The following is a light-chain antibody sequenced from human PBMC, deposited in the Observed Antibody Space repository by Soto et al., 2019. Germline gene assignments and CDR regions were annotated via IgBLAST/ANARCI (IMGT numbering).Light chain of an antibody. V-gene: IGKV3-20*01. CDR1: QSVSSNY. CDR3: QQYDASPLT. J-gene: IGKJ3*01. Sequence: EIVLTQSPGTLSLSAGERATLSCRASQSVSSNYFAWFQQRPGQAPRLLIYGVSTRATGTPDRFSASGSATEFTLNINRLEPEDFALYYCQQYDASPLTFGPGTKVDNK. CDR2: GVS.